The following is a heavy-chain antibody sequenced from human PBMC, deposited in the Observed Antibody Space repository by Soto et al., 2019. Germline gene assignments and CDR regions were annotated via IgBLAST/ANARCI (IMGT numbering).Heavy chain of an antibody. Sequence: QVPLVESGGGVVQPGRSLRLSCAASGFTFSTYPMHWVRQAPGKGLEWVAVISYDGSNKYYADSVKGRFTISRDNSKNTLYLQMNSLRAEDTAVYYCASRAYSSTEGAWGQGTLVTVSS. J-gene: IGHJ4*02. CDR2: ISYDGSNK. CDR3: ASRAYSSTEGA. CDR1: GFTFSTYP. V-gene: IGHV3-30-3*01. D-gene: IGHD6-13*01.